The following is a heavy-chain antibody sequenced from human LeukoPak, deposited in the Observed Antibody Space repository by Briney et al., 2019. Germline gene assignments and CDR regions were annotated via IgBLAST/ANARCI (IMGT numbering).Heavy chain of an antibody. CDR1: GFTFSSYE. V-gene: IGHV3-48*03. Sequence: PGGSLRLSCAASGFTFSSYEMNWVRQAPGKGLEWVSYISSSGSTIYYADSVKGRFTISRDSAKNSLYLQMNSLRAEDTAVYYCARTKEMATISYFDSWGQGTLVTVSS. CDR2: ISSSGSTI. D-gene: IGHD5-24*01. J-gene: IGHJ4*02. CDR3: ARTKEMATISYFDS.